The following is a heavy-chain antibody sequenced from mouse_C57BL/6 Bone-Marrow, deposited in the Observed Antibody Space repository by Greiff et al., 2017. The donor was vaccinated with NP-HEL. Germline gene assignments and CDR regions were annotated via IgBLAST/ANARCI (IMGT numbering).Heavy chain of an antibody. D-gene: IGHD1-1*01. CDR3: ARIVPFDYYGSSYVSAWFAY. CDR2: IWWDDDK. CDR1: GFSLSTFGMG. Sequence: QVTLKESGPGILQPSQTLSLTCSFSGFSLSTFGMGVGWIRQPSGKGLEWLAHIWWDDDKYYNPALKSRLTISKDTSKNQVFLKIANVDTADTATYYCARIVPFDYYGSSYVSAWFAYWGQGTLVTVSA. V-gene: IGHV8-8*01. J-gene: IGHJ3*01.